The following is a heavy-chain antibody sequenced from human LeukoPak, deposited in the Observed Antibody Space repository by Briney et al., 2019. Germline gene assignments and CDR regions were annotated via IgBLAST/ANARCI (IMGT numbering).Heavy chain of an antibody. V-gene: IGHV1-46*01. CDR2: INPSGGST. D-gene: IGHD2-15*01. Sequence: ASVKVSCKASGYTFTSYYMHWVRQAPGQGLEWMGIINPSGGSTSYAQKFQGRVTMTRDTSTSTVYMELSSLTFEDTAVYYCTRGRWSATTASYYLDFWGQGTLVTVSS. CDR1: GYTFTSYY. J-gene: IGHJ4*02. CDR3: TRGRWSATTASYYLDF.